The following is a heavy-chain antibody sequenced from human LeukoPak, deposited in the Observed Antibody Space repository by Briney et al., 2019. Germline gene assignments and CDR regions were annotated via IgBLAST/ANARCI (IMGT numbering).Heavy chain of an antibody. CDR2: IYYSGST. Sequence: IPSETLSLTCTVSGGSISGYYWSWIRQPPGKGLEWIGYIYYSGSTNYNPSLKSRVTISVDTSKNQFSLKLSSVTAADTAVYHCARDNWNYGSSMDVWGQGTTVTVSS. J-gene: IGHJ6*02. V-gene: IGHV4-59*01. D-gene: IGHD1-7*01. CDR1: GGSISGYY. CDR3: ARDNWNYGSSMDV.